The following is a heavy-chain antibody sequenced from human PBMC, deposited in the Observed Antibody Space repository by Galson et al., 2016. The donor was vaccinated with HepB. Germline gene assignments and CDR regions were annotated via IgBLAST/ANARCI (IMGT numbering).Heavy chain of an antibody. Sequence: SLRLSCAPSGFTFRGYGMTWVRQPPGKGLEVVSSISRSGDSTDYADSVKGRFTISRDNSKNTLSLQMNSLTADDTAIYYCVQGSTAPAVWGKGTTVTVSS. CDR2: ISRSGDST. V-gene: IGHV3-23*01. CDR3: VQGSTAPAV. D-gene: IGHD1-26*01. CDR1: GFTFRGYG. J-gene: IGHJ6*04.